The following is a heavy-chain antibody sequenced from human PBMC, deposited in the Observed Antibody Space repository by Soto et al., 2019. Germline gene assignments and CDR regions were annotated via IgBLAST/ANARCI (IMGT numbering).Heavy chain of an antibody. Sequence: SETLSLTCTVSGGSVSSGPYYWSWIRQPPGKGLEWIGYIYYSGNTNYNPTLKSRVTISVDTSKNQFSLKLSSVTAADTAVYFCAAGEASSRNLAPYYLDFWGQGTLVTVSS. V-gene: IGHV4-61*01. CDR3: AAGEASSRNLAPYYLDF. J-gene: IGHJ4*02. D-gene: IGHD6-13*01. CDR1: GGSVSSGPYY. CDR2: IYYSGNT.